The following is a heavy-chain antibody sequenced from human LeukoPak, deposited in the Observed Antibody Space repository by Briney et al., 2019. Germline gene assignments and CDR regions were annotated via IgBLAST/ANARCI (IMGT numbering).Heavy chain of an antibody. D-gene: IGHD2-2*01. J-gene: IGHJ4*02. V-gene: IGHV3-30*18. CDR2: ISYDGSNK. CDR1: GFTFSSYG. Sequence: GGSLRLSCAASGFTFSSYGMHWVRQAPGKGLEWVAVISYDGSNKYYADSVKGRFTISRDNSKNTLYLQMNSLRAEDTAVYYCAKSLFVVAPAARPPFDYWGQGTLVTVSS. CDR3: AKSLFVVAPAARPPFDY.